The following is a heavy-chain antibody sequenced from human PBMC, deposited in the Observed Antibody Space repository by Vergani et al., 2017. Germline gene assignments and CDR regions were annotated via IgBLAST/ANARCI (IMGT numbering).Heavy chain of an antibody. D-gene: IGHD3/OR15-3a*01. CDR1: GDAISRDTYS. J-gene: IGHJ6*03. Sequence: QLQLQESDSRLVNPSQTLSLTCTLSGDAISRDTYSWNWVRQPPGKPLEWIGSVYYSGTTYYNPSLGGRVTMSIDKSKNHFPLTLTSVTAADSAFYFCARGQTGYSRDWSTYFFYMDVWGKGTTVTVSS. V-gene: IGHV4-30-2*01. CDR3: ARGQTGYSRDWSTYFFYMDV. CDR2: VYYSGTT.